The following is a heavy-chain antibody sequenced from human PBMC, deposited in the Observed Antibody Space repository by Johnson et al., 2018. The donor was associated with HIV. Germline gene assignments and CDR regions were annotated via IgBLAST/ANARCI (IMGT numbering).Heavy chain of an antibody. Sequence: QVQLVESGGGVVQPGGSLRLSCAASGFTFSSYGMHWVRQAPGKGLEWVAFIRYDGSNKYYADSVKGRFTISRDNSKNTLYLQMNSLRAEDTAVYYCAKVSSWYFLRAFDIWGQGTMVTVYS. CDR1: GFTFSSYG. J-gene: IGHJ3*02. CDR2: IRYDGSNK. V-gene: IGHV3-30*02. D-gene: IGHD6-13*01. CDR3: AKVSSWYFLRAFDI.